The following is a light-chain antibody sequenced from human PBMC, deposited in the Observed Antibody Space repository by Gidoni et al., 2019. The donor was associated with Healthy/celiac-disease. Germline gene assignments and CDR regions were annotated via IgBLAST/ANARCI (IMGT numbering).Light chain of an antibody. Sequence: DIQMNQSPSTLSASVGDRVTITCRASQSSSSWLAWYQQKPGKAPKLLIYKASSLESGVPSRFSGSGSGTEFTLTISSLQPDDFATYYCQQYNSYPCSFGQGTKLEIK. CDR1: QSSSSW. CDR3: QQYNSYPCS. CDR2: KAS. J-gene: IGKJ2*04. V-gene: IGKV1-5*03.